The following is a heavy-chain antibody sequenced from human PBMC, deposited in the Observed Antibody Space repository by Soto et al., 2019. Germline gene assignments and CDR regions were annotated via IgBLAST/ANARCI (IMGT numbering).Heavy chain of an antibody. V-gene: IGHV1-24*01. D-gene: IGHD6-19*01. CDR2: FDPEDGET. Sequence: ASEKVSCKVSGYTLTELAMHWVRQAPGKGLEWMGGFDPEDGETIYAQKFQGRVTMTEDTSTDTAYMELSSLRSEDTAVYYCATCSHSSGWYVSYYYGMDVWGQGTTVTVSS. J-gene: IGHJ6*02. CDR1: GYTLTELA. CDR3: ATCSHSSGWYVSYYYGMDV.